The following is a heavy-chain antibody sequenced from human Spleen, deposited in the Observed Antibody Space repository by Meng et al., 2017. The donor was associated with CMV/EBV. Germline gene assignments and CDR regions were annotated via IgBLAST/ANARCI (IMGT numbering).Heavy chain of an antibody. CDR1: GYTFTSYY. Sequence: ASVKVSCKASGYTFTSYYMHWVRQAPGQGLEWMGIINPSGGSTSYAQKFQGRVTMTRDTSTSTVYMELSSLRSEDTAVFYCARGPHSCESISCYILDYWGQGTLVTVSS. V-gene: IGHV1-46*01. D-gene: IGHD2-2*02. J-gene: IGHJ4*02. CDR3: ARGPHSCESISCYILDY. CDR2: INPSGGST.